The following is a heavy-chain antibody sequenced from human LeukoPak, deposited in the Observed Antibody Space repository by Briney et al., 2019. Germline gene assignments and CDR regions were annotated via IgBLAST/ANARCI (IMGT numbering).Heavy chain of an antibody. V-gene: IGHV1-8*01. CDR2: MNPNSGNT. D-gene: IGHD3-3*01. Sequence: ASVKVSFKASGYTFTSYDINWVRQATGQGLEWMGWMNPNSGNTGYAQKFQGRVTITRNTSISTAYMELSSLRSEDTAVYYCARGLLSYDFWSGYYSGARKYYYGMDVWGQGTTVTVSS. J-gene: IGHJ6*02. CDR3: ARGLLSYDFWSGYYSGARKYYYGMDV. CDR1: GYTFTSYD.